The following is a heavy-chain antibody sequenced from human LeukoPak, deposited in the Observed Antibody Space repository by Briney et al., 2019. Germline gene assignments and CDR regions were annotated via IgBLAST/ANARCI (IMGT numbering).Heavy chain of an antibody. Sequence: PGGSLRLSCAASGFTFSSYGMHWVRPAPGKGLEWVAVISYDGSNKYYADSVKGRFTISRDNSKNTLYLQMNSLRAEDTAVYYCAKVYSSGWYSYYYYGMDVWGQGTTVTVSS. CDR1: GFTFSSYG. CDR3: AKVYSSGWYSYYYYGMDV. J-gene: IGHJ6*02. CDR2: ISYDGSNK. D-gene: IGHD6-19*01. V-gene: IGHV3-30*18.